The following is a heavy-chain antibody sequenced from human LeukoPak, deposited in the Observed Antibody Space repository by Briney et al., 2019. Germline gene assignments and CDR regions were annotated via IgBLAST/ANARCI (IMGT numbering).Heavy chain of an antibody. J-gene: IGHJ4*02. V-gene: IGHV3-21*01. CDR3: ARPLWFGETGVDY. CDR2: ISSSSSYI. Sequence: PGGSLRLSCAASGFTFSSYSMNWVRQAPGKGLEWVSSISSSSSYIYYADSVKGRFTISRDNAKNSLYLQMNSLRAEDTAVYYCARPLWFGETGVDYWGQGTLVTVSS. CDR1: GFTFSSYS. D-gene: IGHD3-10*01.